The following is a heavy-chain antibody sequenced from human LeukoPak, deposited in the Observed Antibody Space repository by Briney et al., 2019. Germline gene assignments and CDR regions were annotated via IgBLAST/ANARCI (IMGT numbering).Heavy chain of an antibody. CDR3: ARQVATKGEWAFDV. V-gene: IGHV4-59*08. CDR2: IYYSGST. CDR1: GGSISSYY. D-gene: IGHD5-12*01. Sequence: SETLSLTCTVSGGSISSYYWSWIRQPPGKGLEWIGYIYYSGSTNYNPSLKSRVTISVDTSRNQFSLKLNPLTAADTAAYYCARQVATKGEWAFDVWGQGTMVTVSS. J-gene: IGHJ3*01.